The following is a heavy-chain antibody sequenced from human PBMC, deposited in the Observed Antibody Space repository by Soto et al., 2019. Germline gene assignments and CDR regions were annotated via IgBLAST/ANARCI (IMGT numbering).Heavy chain of an antibody. CDR1: GFTFDDYA. Sequence: GGSLRLSCAASGFTFDDYAMHWVRQAPGKGLEWVSGISWNSGSIGYADSVKGRFTISRDNAKNSLYLQMNSLRAEDTALYYCAKDILPDPHSSGWLDYWGQGTLVTVSS. D-gene: IGHD6-19*01. V-gene: IGHV3-9*01. J-gene: IGHJ4*02. CDR2: ISWNSGSI. CDR3: AKDILPDPHSSGWLDY.